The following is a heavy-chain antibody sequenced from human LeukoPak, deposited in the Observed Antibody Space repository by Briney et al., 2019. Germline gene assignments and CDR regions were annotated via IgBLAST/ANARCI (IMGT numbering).Heavy chain of an antibody. CDR3: ARDAGNGFDI. J-gene: IGHJ3*02. V-gene: IGHV4-34*01. D-gene: IGHD2-2*01. CDR1: GGSFSGYY. Sequence: SETLSLTCAVYGGSFSGYYWSWIRQPPGKGLEWIGEINHSGSTNYNPSLKSRVTISVDTSKNQFSLKLSSVTAADTAIYYCARDAGNGFDIWGQGTMVPVSS. CDR2: INHSGST.